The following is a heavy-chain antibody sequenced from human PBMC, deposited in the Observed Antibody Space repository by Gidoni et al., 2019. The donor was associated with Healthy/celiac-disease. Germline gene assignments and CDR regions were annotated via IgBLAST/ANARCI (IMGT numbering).Heavy chain of an antibody. CDR1: GYPFTTYG. V-gene: IGHV1-18*01. D-gene: IGHD1-26*01. CDR2: ISAYNGNT. CDR3: ARDGGSYSPQFYGMDV. J-gene: IGHJ6*02. Sequence: QVQLVQSGAEVKKPGASVKVSCKASGYPFTTYGISWVRQAPGPGPEWMGWISAYNGNTNYAQKLQGRVTRTTDTSTSTAYMELRSLRADDTAVYYCARDGGSYSPQFYGMDVWGQGTTVTVSS.